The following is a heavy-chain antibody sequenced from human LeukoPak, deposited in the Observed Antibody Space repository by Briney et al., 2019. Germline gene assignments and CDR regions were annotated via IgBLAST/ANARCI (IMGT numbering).Heavy chain of an antibody. CDR1: GFTFSSYG. CDR2: IWYDGSNK. Sequence: GRSLRPSCAASGFTFSSYGMHWVRQAPGKGLEWVAVIWYDGSNKYYADSVKGRFTISRDNSKNTLYLQMNSLRAEDTAVYYCARDWRTTVTTVWYFDLWGRGTLVTVSS. J-gene: IGHJ2*01. V-gene: IGHV3-33*01. D-gene: IGHD4-17*01. CDR3: ARDWRTTVTTVWYFDL.